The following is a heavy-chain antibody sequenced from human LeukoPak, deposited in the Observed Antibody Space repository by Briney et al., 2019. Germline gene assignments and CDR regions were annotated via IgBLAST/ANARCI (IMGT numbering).Heavy chain of an antibody. CDR1: VYIFTYYY. CDR2: INPNSGGT. CDR3: ARVGCTGSSFYGWFDP. Sequence: GASVKVSCKASVYIFTYYYMHSARQAPGQGLEWMGWINPNSGGTNSAQKFQGRVTMTRDTSISTAYMELSRLRSDDTAVYYCARVGCTGSSFYGWFDPWGQGTLVTVSS. D-gene: IGHD2-15*01. V-gene: IGHV1-2*02. J-gene: IGHJ5*02.